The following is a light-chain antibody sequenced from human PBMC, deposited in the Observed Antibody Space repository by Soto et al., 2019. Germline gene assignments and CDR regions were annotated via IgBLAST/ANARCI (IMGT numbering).Light chain of an antibody. V-gene: IGLV1-44*01. J-gene: IGLJ1*01. Sequence: QSVLTQPPSASGTPGQRVTISCSGRSSNIGSNTVNWYQQLPGTAPKLLIYSNNQRPSGVPDRFSGSKSGTSAFLAISGLQSEDEADYYCAAWDDSLNGRVFGTGTKVTVL. CDR2: SNN. CDR1: SSNIGSNT. CDR3: AAWDDSLNGRV.